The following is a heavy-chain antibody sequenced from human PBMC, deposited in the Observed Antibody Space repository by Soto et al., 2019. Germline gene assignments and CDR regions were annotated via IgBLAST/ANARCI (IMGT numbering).Heavy chain of an antibody. CDR3: ARARTTAVPNWFDP. V-gene: IGHV1-3*01. D-gene: IGHD1-7*01. Sequence: ASVKVSCKASGYTFTSYAMHWVRQAPGQRLEWMGWINAGNGNTKYSQKFQGSVTITRDTSASTAYMELSSLRSEDTAVYYCARARTTAVPNWFDPWGPGTLVTVSS. J-gene: IGHJ5*02. CDR1: GYTFTSYA. CDR2: INAGNGNT.